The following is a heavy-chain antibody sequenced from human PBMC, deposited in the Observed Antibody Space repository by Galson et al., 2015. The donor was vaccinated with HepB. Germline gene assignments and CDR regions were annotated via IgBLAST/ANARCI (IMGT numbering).Heavy chain of an antibody. CDR2: IWYDAINE. V-gene: IGHV3-33*01. J-gene: IGHJ6*03. Sequence: SLRLSCAASGFSISAYGMHWVRQAPGKGLEWVAVIWYDAINEYYADSVKGRFTISRDNSKNTVSLQMNSLRVEDTAVYYCGRSDSRGHHYYYMDVWGKGTTVTVSS. D-gene: IGHD3-22*01. CDR3: GRSDSRGHHYYYMDV. CDR1: GFSISAYG.